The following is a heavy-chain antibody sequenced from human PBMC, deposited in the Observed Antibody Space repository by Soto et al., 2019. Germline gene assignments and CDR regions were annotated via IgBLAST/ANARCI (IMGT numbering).Heavy chain of an antibody. J-gene: IGHJ3*02. CDR3: ATRYSGYDGNAFDI. CDR2: IIPILGIA. D-gene: IGHD5-12*01. V-gene: IGHV1-69*02. CDR1: GGTFSSYT. Sequence: QVQLVQSGAEVQKPGSSVKVSCKASGGTFSSYTISWVRQAPGQGLEWMGRIIPILGIANYAQKFQGRVTITADKSTSTAYMELSSLRSEDTAVYYCATRYSGYDGNAFDIWGQGTMVTVSS.